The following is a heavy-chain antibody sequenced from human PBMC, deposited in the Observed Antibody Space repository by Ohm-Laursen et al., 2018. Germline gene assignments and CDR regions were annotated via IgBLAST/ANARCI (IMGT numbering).Heavy chain of an antibody. V-gene: IGHV3-30*18. J-gene: IGHJ4*02. CDR3: AKESSGYYDFDY. D-gene: IGHD3-22*01. CDR2: ISYDGSNK. Sequence: SLRLSCAASGFTVSSNYMSWVRQAPGKGLEWVAVISYDGSNKYYADSVKGRFTISRDNSKNTLYLQMNSLRAEDTAVYYCAKESSGYYDFDYWGQGTLVTVSS. CDR1: GFTVSSNY.